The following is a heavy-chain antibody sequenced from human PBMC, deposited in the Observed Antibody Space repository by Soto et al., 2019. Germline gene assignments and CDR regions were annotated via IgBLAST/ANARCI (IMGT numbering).Heavy chain of an antibody. Sequence: GGSLRLSCAASGFTFSSYSMNWVRQAPGKGLEWVSSISSSSSYIYYADSVKGRFTISRDNAKNSLYLQMNSLRAEDTAVYYCARDPLTKGTVTANFEYWGQGKLVTVS. CDR1: GFTFSSYS. J-gene: IGHJ4*02. CDR3: ARDPLTKGTVTANFEY. V-gene: IGHV3-21*01. D-gene: IGHD2-21*02. CDR2: ISSSSSYI.